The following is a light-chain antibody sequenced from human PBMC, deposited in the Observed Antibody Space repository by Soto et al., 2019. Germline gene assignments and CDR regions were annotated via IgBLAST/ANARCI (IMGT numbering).Light chain of an antibody. J-gene: IGKJ4*01. CDR1: HDISNF. CDR3: QKYDNDFPPTLT. CDR2: DAS. Sequence: DNQLTQSPSSLSASVGDRVTVTCQASHDISNFLNWYQQKPGKAPKLLIYDASTLETGVPSRFSGSGSGTDFTFTISSLQPEDIATYYCQKYDNDFPPTLTFGGGTKVEIK. V-gene: IGKV1-33*01.